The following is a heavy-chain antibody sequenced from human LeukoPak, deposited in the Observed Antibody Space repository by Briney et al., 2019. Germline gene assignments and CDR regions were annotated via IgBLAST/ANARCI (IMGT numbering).Heavy chain of an antibody. CDR1: GFTFSTYA. D-gene: IGHD2-15*01. V-gene: IGHV3-30*04. CDR3: ARDQGGPPDY. Sequence: PGGSLRLSCAASGFTFSTYAMHWVRQAPGKGLEWVAVISYDGTNKFHADSVKGRFTISRDNSKNTLYLQMNSLRAEDTAVYYCARDQGGPPDYWGQGTLVTVSP. CDR2: ISYDGTNK. J-gene: IGHJ4*02.